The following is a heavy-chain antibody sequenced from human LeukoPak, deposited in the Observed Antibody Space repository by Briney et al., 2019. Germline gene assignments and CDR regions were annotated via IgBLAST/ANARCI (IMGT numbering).Heavy chain of an antibody. D-gene: IGHD3-22*01. CDR1: GFIFSQYS. V-gene: IGHV3-23*01. Sequence: GGSLRLSCAASGFIFSQYSMNWVRQAPGKGLEWVSHIRYTGETFYADSVKGRFTISRDNSKNTLYLQMNSLRAEDTAVYYCAKRKSYYYDSSGYHDYWGQGTLVTVSS. J-gene: IGHJ4*02. CDR3: AKRKSYYYDSSGYHDY. CDR2: IRYTGET.